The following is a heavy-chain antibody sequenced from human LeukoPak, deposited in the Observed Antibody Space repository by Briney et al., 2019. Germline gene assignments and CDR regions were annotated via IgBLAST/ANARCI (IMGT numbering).Heavy chain of an antibody. J-gene: IGHJ4*02. D-gene: IGHD3-22*01. CDR1: GFTFSSYA. V-gene: IGHV3-23*01. CDR2: ISGSGGST. Sequence: PGGSLRLSCAASGFTFSSYAMSWVRQAPGKGLEWVSAISGSGGSTYYADSVKGRFTISRDNSKSTLYLQMNSLRAEDTAVYYCAKDPAYYYDSSGYPPAFDYWGQGTLVTVSS. CDR3: AKDPAYYYDSSGYPPAFDY.